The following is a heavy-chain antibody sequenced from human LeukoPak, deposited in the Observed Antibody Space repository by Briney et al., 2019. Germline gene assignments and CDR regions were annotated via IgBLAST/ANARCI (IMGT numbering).Heavy chain of an antibody. J-gene: IGHJ4*02. D-gene: IGHD7-27*01. V-gene: IGHV3-21*01. Sequence: GGSLRLSCAASGFTFSSYAMSWVRQAPGKGLEWVSSISSSSSYIYYADSVKGRFTISRDNAKNSLYLQMNSLRAEDTAVYYCARGELGKKDYWGQGTLVTVSS. CDR2: ISSSSSYI. CDR3: ARGELGKKDY. CDR1: GFTFSSYA.